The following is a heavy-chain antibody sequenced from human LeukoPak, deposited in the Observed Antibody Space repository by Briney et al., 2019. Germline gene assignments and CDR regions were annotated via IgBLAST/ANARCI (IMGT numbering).Heavy chain of an antibody. CDR3: ARDLRGSSTTCYDF. Sequence: SETLSLTCTVSGGSISSYYWSWIRQPPGKGLEWIGYIYYSGSTNYNPSLKSRVTISVDTSKNQFSLKMSSVTAADTAVYYCARDLRGSSTTCYDFWGQGTLVTVSS. D-gene: IGHD2-2*01. J-gene: IGHJ4*02. CDR2: IYYSGST. CDR1: GGSISSYY. V-gene: IGHV4-59*01.